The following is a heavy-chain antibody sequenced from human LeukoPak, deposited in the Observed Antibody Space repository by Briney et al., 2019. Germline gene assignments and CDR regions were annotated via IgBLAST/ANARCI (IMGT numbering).Heavy chain of an antibody. CDR1: GFTFSNYA. Sequence: GGSLRLSCAASGFTFSNYAMSWVRQAPGKGLEWVSTISSSGGSTYYADSVKGRFTTSRDNSKNTLYLQMNSLRAEDTAVYYCAKTSGYDSGFIDYWGQGTLVTVSS. CDR2: ISSSGGST. V-gene: IGHV3-23*01. D-gene: IGHD5-12*01. CDR3: AKTSGYDSGFIDY. J-gene: IGHJ4*02.